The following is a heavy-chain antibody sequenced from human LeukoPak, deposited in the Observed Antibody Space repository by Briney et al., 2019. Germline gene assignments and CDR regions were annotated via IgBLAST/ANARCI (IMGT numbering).Heavy chain of an antibody. J-gene: IGHJ4*02. CDR2: ISSSGSTI. Sequence: GGSLRLSCAASGFTFSDYYMSWIRQAPGKGLEWVSYISSSGSTIYYADSVKGRFTISRDNSKNTLYLQMNSLRAEDTAVYYCAREYDYYDSSGLGYWGQGTLVTVSS. CDR1: GFTFSDYY. CDR3: AREYDYYDSSGLGY. D-gene: IGHD3-22*01. V-gene: IGHV3-11*04.